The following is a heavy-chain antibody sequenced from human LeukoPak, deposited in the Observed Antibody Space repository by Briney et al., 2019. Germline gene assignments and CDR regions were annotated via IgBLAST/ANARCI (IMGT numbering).Heavy chain of an antibody. V-gene: IGHV3-53*01. D-gene: IGHD2-15*01. Sequence: GGSLRLSCAASGFTVSSNYMSWVRQAPGKGLEWGSVIYSGGSTYYADSVKGRFTISRDNSKSTLYLQMNSLRAEDTAVYYCACFIGGNFDYWGQGTLVTVSS. CDR3: ACFIGGNFDY. CDR2: IYSGGST. J-gene: IGHJ4*02. CDR1: GFTVSSNY.